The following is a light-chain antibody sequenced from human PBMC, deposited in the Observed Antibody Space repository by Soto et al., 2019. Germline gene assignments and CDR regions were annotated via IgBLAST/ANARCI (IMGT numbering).Light chain of an antibody. J-gene: IGLJ1*01. CDR3: NSYAGSNTYV. Sequence: QSVLTQAPFACGSRGQSFPISCTGTKNAIGVYDFVSWYQHHPGKAPRLIIYEVVQRPSGVPDRFSGSKSGNTASLTVSGLQAADEADYFCNSYAGSNTYVFGSGTKVTV. CDR2: EVV. CDR1: KNAIGVYDF. V-gene: IGLV2-8*01.